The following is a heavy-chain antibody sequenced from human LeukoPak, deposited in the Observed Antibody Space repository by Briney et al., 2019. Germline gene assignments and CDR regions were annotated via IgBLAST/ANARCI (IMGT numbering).Heavy chain of an antibody. CDR2: ISGSGGST. V-gene: IGHV3-23*01. CDR3: APNPTIVVVPAATFWG. J-gene: IGHJ4*02. D-gene: IGHD2-2*01. Sequence: GGSLRLSCAASGFTFSSYAMSWVRQAPGKGLEWVSAISGSGGSTYYADSVKGRFTTSRDNSKNKLYLQMNSLRAEDTAVYYCAPNPTIVVVPAATFWGWGQGTLVTVSS. CDR1: GFTFSSYA.